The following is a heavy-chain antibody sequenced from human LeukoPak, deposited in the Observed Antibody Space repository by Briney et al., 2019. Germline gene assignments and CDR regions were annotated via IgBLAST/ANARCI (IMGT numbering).Heavy chain of an antibody. CDR3: ARDRGRGYSYGLDY. D-gene: IGHD5-18*01. J-gene: IGHJ4*02. CDR1: GDSISSNY. CDR2: IYNSGNT. V-gene: IGHV4-4*07. Sequence: PSETLSLTCTVSGDSISSNYWSWIRQPAGKGLEWIARIYNSGNTNYNPSLKSRVTMSIDTSKNELSLKLSSVTAADTAVYYCARDRGRGYSYGLDYWGQGTLVTVSS.